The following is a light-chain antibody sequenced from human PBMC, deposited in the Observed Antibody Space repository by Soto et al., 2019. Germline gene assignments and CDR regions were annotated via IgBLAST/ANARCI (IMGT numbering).Light chain of an antibody. CDR1: QSISTY. CDR2: DAS. CDR3: QHRIKGPSVT. J-gene: IGKJ5*01. Sequence: DILLTRSPGCLSSSLVHRAALGGRGSQSISTYLAWYQVKPGKAPRLVFYDASSMTIGVPARFSGSGPGTDFTLTISSLQPDNIAVYYCQHRIKGPSVTFGQGTRVEIK. V-gene: IGKV3-11*01.